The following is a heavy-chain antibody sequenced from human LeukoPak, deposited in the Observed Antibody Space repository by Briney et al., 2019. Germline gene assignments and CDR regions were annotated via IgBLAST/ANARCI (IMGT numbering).Heavy chain of an antibody. D-gene: IGHD3-16*01. CDR2: MNPNSGNT. J-gene: IGHJ4*02. CDR3: ARDPQNGAYGGLGYYFDY. CDR1: GYTFTSYD. V-gene: IGHV1-8*01. Sequence: ASVKVSCKASGYTFTSYDINWVRQATGQGLEWMGWMNPNSGNTGYAQKFQGRVTMTRNTSISTAYMELSSLRAEDTAVYYCARDPQNGAYGGLGYYFDYWGQGTLVTVSS.